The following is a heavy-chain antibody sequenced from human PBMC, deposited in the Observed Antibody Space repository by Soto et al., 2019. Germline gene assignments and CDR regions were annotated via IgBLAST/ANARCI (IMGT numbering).Heavy chain of an antibody. V-gene: IGHV3-23*01. D-gene: IGHD5-18*01. CDR3: AKDASGYSYGYSEY. CDR2: ISSTGGST. CDR1: GFTFSSYD. J-gene: IGHJ4*02. Sequence: GGSLRLSCAAAGFTFSSYDMSWVRQAPGKGLEWVSAISSTGGSTYYAYSVKGRFTISRDTSKNTLYRQMNSLRAEDTAVYYCAKDASGYSYGYSEYWGQGTLVTVSS.